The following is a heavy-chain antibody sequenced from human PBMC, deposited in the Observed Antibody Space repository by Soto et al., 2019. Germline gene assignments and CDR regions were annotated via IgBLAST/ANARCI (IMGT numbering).Heavy chain of an antibody. CDR3: AGVSRGSNWFDP. D-gene: IGHD3-10*01. V-gene: IGHV1-3*01. Sequence: ASVKVSCKGSGYTFSDYAMHWVRQAPGQRLEWMGWINSGNGNTKYSQQFQGRVTITRDTSANTAYMELSSLRSEDTAVYYCAGVSRGSNWFDPWGQGTLVTVSS. CDR1: GYTFSDYA. CDR2: INSGNGNT. J-gene: IGHJ5*02.